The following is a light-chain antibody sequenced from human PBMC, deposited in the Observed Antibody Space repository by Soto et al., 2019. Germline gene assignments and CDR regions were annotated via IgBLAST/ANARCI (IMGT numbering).Light chain of an antibody. Sequence: SSELNQPPSVSVAPGKTARITCGGNNIGSKSVHCYQQKPGQAPVLVIYYDSDRPSGIPERFSGSNSGNTATLTISRVEAGDEADYYCQVWDSSSDHYVFGTGTKLTVL. CDR3: QVWDSSSDHYV. J-gene: IGLJ1*01. CDR2: YDS. CDR1: NIGSKS. V-gene: IGLV3-21*04.